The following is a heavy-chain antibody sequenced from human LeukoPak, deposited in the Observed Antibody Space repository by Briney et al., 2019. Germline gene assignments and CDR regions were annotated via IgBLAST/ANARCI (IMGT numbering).Heavy chain of an antibody. Sequence: GGSLRLSCAASGFTFSSYSMNWVRQAPGKGLEWVSSISSSSSYIYYADSVKGRFTISRDNAKNSLYLQMNSLRAEDTAVYYCVAEVVSDAFDIWGQGTMVTVSS. V-gene: IGHV3-21*01. CDR2: ISSSSSYI. D-gene: IGHD3-22*01. CDR3: VAEVVSDAFDI. CDR1: GFTFSSYS. J-gene: IGHJ3*02.